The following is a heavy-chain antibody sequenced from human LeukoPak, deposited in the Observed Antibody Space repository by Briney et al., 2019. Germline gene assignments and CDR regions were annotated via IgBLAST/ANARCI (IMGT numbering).Heavy chain of an antibody. V-gene: IGHV3-23*01. CDR2: ISGSGGTT. Sequence: PGGSLRLSCVASGFTFSSYGMSWVRQAPGMGLEWVSAISGSGGTTYYAASVRGRFTIFRDNSKNTVYLQMNSLRAEDTAVYFCAKEALPGIAAAGRVYWGQGTLVTVSP. CDR3: AKEALPGIAAAGRVY. CDR1: GFTFSSYG. D-gene: IGHD6-25*01. J-gene: IGHJ4*02.